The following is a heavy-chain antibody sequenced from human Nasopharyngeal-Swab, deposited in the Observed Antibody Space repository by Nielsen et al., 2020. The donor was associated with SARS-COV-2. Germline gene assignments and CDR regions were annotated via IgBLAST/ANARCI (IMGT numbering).Heavy chain of an antibody. CDR3: AKDLSSGWYGWFDP. D-gene: IGHD6-19*01. CDR1: GFTFDDYA. Sequence: GGSLRLSCAASGFTFDDYAMHWVRQAPGKGLEWVSGISWNSGSIGYADSVKGRFTISRDNAKNPLYLQMNSLRAEDTALYYCAKDLSSGWYGWFDPWGQGTLVTVSS. CDR2: ISWNSGSI. J-gene: IGHJ5*02. V-gene: IGHV3-9*01.